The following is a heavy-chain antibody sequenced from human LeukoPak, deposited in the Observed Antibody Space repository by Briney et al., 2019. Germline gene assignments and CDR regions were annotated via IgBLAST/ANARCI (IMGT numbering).Heavy chain of an antibody. CDR1: GFTFSSYA. J-gene: IGHJ6*02. CDR3: AKDSYSSSSGYYYYGRDV. V-gene: IGHV3-23*01. D-gene: IGHD6-6*01. CDR2: ISGSGGST. Sequence: GGSLRLSCAASGFTFSSYAMSWVRQAPGKGLEWVSAISGSGGSTYYADSVKGRFTISRDNSKNTLYLQMNSLRAEDKAVYYCAKDSYSSSSGYYYYGRDVWGQGTTVTVSS.